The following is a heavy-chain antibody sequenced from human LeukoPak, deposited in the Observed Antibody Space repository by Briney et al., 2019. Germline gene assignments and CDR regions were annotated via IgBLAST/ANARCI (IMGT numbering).Heavy chain of an antibody. J-gene: IGHJ4*02. V-gene: IGHV3-13*03. CDR1: GFTFSSYD. Sequence: GSLRLSCAACGFTFSSYDMHWVRQATGKGLEWVSAIGTAGDTYYPGSVKGQFTISRENAKNSLYLQMNSLRAGDTGVYYCARGGPYNYYGILTGLDYWGQGILVTVSS. CDR3: ARGGPYNYYGILTGLDY. D-gene: IGHD3-9*01. CDR2: IGTAGDT.